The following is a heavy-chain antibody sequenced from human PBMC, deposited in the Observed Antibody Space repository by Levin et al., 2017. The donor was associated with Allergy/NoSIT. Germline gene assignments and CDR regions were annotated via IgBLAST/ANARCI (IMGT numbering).Heavy chain of an antibody. D-gene: IGHD2-2*01. J-gene: IGHJ6*03. V-gene: IGHV1-8*01. Sequence: ASVKVSCKASGYTFTSYDINWVRQATGQGLEWMGWMNPNSGNTGYAQKFQGRVTMTRNTSISTAYMELSSLRSEDTAVYYCARGFDNCSSTSCPDYYYYYYMDVWGKGTTVTVSS. CDR2: MNPNSGNT. CDR3: ARGFDNCSSTSCPDYYYYYYMDV. CDR1: GYTFTSYD.